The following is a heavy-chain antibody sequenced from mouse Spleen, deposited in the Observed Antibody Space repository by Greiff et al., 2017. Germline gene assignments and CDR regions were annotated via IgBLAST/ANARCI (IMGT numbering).Heavy chain of an antibody. V-gene: IGHV1-64*01. CDR2: IHPNSGST. CDR1: GYTFTSYW. Sequence: VKLQQSGAELVKPGASVKLSCKASGYTFTSYWMHWVKQRPGQGLEWIGMIHPNSGSTNYNEKFKSKATLTVDKSSSTAYMQLSSLTSEDSAVYYCARDDYDDEYWYFDVWGTGTTVTVSS. J-gene: IGHJ1*03. CDR3: ARDDYDDEYWYFDV. D-gene: IGHD2-4*01.